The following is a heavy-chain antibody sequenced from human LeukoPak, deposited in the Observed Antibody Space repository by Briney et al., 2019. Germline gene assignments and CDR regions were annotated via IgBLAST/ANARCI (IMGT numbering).Heavy chain of an antibody. CDR3: AKDLRSVAAADPPPYFDY. CDR2: ISWNSGSI. J-gene: IGHJ4*02. D-gene: IGHD6-13*01. V-gene: IGHV3-9*01. Sequence: GGSLRLSCAASGFTFDDYAMHWVRQAPGKGLEWVSGISWNSGSIGYADSVKGRFTISRDNAKNSLYLQMNSLRAEDTALYYCAKDLRSVAAADPPPYFDYWGQGTLVTVSS. CDR1: GFTFDDYA.